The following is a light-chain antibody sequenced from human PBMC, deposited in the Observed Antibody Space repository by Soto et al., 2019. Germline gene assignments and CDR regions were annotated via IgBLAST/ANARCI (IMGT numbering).Light chain of an antibody. J-gene: IGLJ3*02. CDR3: QVWDIGTALV. V-gene: IGLV3-21*02. CDR1: NIGSNR. CDR2: DDR. Sequence: SYELTQPPSASVATGQTARITCEEKNIGSNRVNWYQQKPGQAPALDVYDDRDRPSGIPERFSGSNGGSMATLIISRVEAGDEADYYCQVWDIGTALVFGGGTKLTVL.